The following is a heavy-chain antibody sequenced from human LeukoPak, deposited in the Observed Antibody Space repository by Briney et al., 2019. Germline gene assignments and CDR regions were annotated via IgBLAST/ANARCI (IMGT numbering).Heavy chain of an antibody. J-gene: IGHJ3*02. D-gene: IGHD3-16*01. CDR3: TRDWGRFDI. Sequence: GGSLRLSCVASGLPIADFAMHWVRQAPGKGLEWVSYITTSSSTIYYADSVRGRFTISRDNAKNPLYLQMNSLRDEDSAVYYCTRDWGRFDIWGQGTMVTVSS. CDR2: ITTSSSTI. V-gene: IGHV3-48*02. CDR1: GLPIADFA.